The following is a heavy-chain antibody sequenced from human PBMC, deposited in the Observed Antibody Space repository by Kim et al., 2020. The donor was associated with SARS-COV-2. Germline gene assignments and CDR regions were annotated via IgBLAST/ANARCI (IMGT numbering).Heavy chain of an antibody. CDR3: ARSRAPLDYDSSGSDAFDI. D-gene: IGHD3-22*01. CDR1: GYTFTSYG. Sequence: ASVNVSCKASGYTFTSYGISWVRQAPGQGLEWMGWISAYNGNTNYAQKLQGRVTMTTDTSTSTAYMELRSLRSDDTAVYYCARSRAPLDYDSSGSDAFDIWGQGTMVTVSS. V-gene: IGHV1-18*01. J-gene: IGHJ3*02. CDR2: ISAYNGNT.